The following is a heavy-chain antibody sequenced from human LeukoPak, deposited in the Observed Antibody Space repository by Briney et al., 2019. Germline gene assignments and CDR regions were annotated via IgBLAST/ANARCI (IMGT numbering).Heavy chain of an antibody. CDR2: IYYSGST. D-gene: IGHD6-13*01. J-gene: IGHJ4*02. CDR3: ARGSIAAAALVHLVH. V-gene: IGHV4-59*01. CDR1: GGSITSYY. Sequence: PSETLSLTCSVSGGSITSYYWSWIRQPPGKGLEWIGYIYYSGSTNYNPSLKSRVTIAVDTSKNQFSLKLSSVTAADTAVYYCARGSIAAAALVHLVHWGQGTLVTVSS.